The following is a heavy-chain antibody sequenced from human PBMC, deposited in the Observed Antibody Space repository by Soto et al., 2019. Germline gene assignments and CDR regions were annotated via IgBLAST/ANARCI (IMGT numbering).Heavy chain of an antibody. J-gene: IGHJ5*02. V-gene: IGHV4-4*02. CDR1: GGSISSSNW. CDR3: ATTSGYSSGWPTLNWFDP. D-gene: IGHD6-19*01. CDR2: IYHSGST. Sequence: PSETLSLTCAVSGGSISSSNWWSWVRQPPGKGLEWIGEIYHSGSTNYNPSLKSRVTISVDKSKNQFSLKLSSVTAADTAVYYCATTSGYSSGWPTLNWFDPWGQGTLVTVSS.